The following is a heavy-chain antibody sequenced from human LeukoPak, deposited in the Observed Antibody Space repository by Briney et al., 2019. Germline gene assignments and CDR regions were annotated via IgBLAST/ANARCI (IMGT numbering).Heavy chain of an antibody. CDR1: GGTFSSYA. V-gene: IGHV1-69*04. J-gene: IGHJ4*02. CDR3: ARSGYYDSSGYHY. D-gene: IGHD3-22*01. CDR2: IIPILGIA. Sequence: SVKVSCKASGGTFSSYAISWVRQAPGQGLEWMGRIIPILGIANYAQKFQGRVTITADKSTSTAYTELSSLRSEDTAVYYCARSGYYDSSGYHYWGQGTLVTVSS.